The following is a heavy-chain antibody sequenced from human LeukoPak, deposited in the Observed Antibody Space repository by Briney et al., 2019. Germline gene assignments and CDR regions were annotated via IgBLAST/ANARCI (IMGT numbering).Heavy chain of an antibody. Sequence: ASVKVSCKASGYTFTSYYMHWVRQAPGQGLERMGIINPSGGSTSYAQKFQGRVTMTRDTSTSTVYMELSSLRSEDTAVYYCARNYYDSSGYYSGLDYWGQGTLVTVSS. CDR1: GYTFTSYY. D-gene: IGHD3-22*01. V-gene: IGHV1-46*01. CDR3: ARNYYDSSGYYSGLDY. J-gene: IGHJ4*02. CDR2: INPSGGST.